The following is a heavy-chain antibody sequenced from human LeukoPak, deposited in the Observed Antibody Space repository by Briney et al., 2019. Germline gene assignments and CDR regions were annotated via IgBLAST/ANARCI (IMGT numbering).Heavy chain of an antibody. Sequence: GGSLRLSCAASGFTVSSNYMSWVRQAPGKGLEWVSVIYSGGSTYYADSVKGRFTISRDNSKNTLYLQMNSLRAEDTAVYYCASCYYDSIRGFDPWGQGTLVTVSS. CDR1: GFTVSSNY. J-gene: IGHJ5*02. CDR2: IYSGGST. V-gene: IGHV3-66*01. CDR3: ASCYYDSIRGFDP. D-gene: IGHD3-22*01.